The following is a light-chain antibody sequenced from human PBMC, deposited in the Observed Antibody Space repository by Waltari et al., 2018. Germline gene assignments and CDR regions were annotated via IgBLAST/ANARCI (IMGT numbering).Light chain of an antibody. CDR1: QSIGSW. CDR3: QRYNSYPIT. J-gene: IGKJ3*01. CDR2: EAT. V-gene: IGKV1-5*03. Sequence: DIQMTQSPSPLSASVGDRVTITCRASQSIGSWLAWYQQKPGKAPKLLIYEATSLESGVPSRCSASGSGTEFTLTISSLQPDDFATYYCQRYNSYPITFGPGTKVDI.